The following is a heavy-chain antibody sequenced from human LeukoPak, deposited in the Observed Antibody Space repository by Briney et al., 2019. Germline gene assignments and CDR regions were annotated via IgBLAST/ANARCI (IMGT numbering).Heavy chain of an antibody. Sequence: SETLSLTCAVYGGSFSGYYWSWIRQPPGKGLEWIGEINHSAGTNYNPSLKSRVTISGDTSKYQFSLKLSSVTAADTAVYYCARGTSTTVVTLDYWGQGTLVTVSS. J-gene: IGHJ4*02. V-gene: IGHV4-34*01. CDR3: ARGTSTTVVTLDY. CDR2: INHSAGT. D-gene: IGHD4-23*01. CDR1: GGSFSGYY.